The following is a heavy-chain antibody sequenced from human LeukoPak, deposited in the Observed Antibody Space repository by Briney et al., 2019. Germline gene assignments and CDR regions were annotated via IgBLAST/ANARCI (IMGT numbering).Heavy chain of an antibody. D-gene: IGHD1-26*01. CDR2: IYYSGST. CDR1: SGSMSNYY. CDR3: ARARLASGGYYIPYFDY. J-gene: IGHJ4*02. Sequence: SETLSLTCTVSSGSMSNYYWSWIRQPPGKGLEWIGSIYYSGSTSYNPSLKSRVTISVDTSKNQFSVKLSSATAADTAVYYCARARLASGGYYIPYFDYWGQGSLVTVSS. V-gene: IGHV4-59*01.